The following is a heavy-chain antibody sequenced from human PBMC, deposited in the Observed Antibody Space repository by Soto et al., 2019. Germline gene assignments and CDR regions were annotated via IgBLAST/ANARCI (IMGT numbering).Heavy chain of an antibody. CDR3: ARDDSSGYYYLSGAFDI. CDR1: GXTFSSYE. V-gene: IGHV3-48*03. J-gene: IGHJ3*02. Sequence: LRLSCSASGXTFSSYEMNWVRQAPGKGLEGVSYISSSGSTIYYAGSVKGRFTISRDNAKNSLYLQMNSLRAEDTAVYYCARDDSSGYYYLSGAFDIWGQGTMVTVSS. CDR2: ISSSGSTI. D-gene: IGHD3-22*01.